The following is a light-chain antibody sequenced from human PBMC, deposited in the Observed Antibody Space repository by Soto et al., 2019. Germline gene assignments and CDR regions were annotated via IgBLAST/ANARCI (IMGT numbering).Light chain of an antibody. Sequence: EIVLTQSPATLPLSPGERATLSCRASQSVSSYLAWYQQKPGQAPRLLIYDASNRATGIPARFSGSGSGTDFTLTISSLEPEDVAVYYCQQRSNWPPLYTFGQGTKLEIK. CDR1: QSVSSY. CDR3: QQRSNWPPLYT. J-gene: IGKJ2*01. CDR2: DAS. V-gene: IGKV3-11*01.